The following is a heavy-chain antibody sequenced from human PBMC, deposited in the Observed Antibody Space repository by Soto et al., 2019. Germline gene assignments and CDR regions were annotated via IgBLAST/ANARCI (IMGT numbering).Heavy chain of an antibody. Sequence: QVQLVQSGAEVKKPGASVKVSCKASGYTFAHCRISWVRQAPGQGLEWMGWISAHNGNTTYAQKLQARVTMTTDTSTSTAYMELRSLRSDDTAVYYCARERITIFGVPEDSDFWGQGTLVTVSS. CDR3: ARERITIFGVPEDSDF. CDR2: ISAHNGNT. D-gene: IGHD3-3*01. V-gene: IGHV1-18*01. J-gene: IGHJ4*02. CDR1: GYTFAHCR.